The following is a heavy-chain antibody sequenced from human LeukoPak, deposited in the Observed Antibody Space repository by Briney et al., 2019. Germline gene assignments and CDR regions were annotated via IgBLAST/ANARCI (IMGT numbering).Heavy chain of an antibody. D-gene: IGHD5-12*01. V-gene: IGHV4-59*02. CDR2: IQYRGST. CDR3: ARDGSQFDY. CDR1: GGSVSNDY. Sequence: SETLSLTCSVSGGSVSNDYWGWIRQTPEKGLEWIAYIQYRGSTFYNPSLRSRVTISLDTSKNQFSLELAYVTVADTAVYYCARDGSQFDYWGQGALVTVSS. J-gene: IGHJ4*02.